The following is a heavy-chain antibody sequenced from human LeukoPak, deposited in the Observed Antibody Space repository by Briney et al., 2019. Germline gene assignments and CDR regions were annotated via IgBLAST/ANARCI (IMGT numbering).Heavy chain of an antibody. J-gene: IGHJ4*02. CDR1: GYTFTGYY. D-gene: IGHD6-13*01. V-gene: IGHV1-2*02. CDR2: NNPNSGGT. Sequence: GASVKVSCKASGYTFTGYYMHWVRQAPGQGLEWMGWNNPNSGGTNYAQKFQGRVTMTRDTSISTAYMELSRLRSDDTAVYYCARGPGAAAGLFDYWGQGTLVTVSS. CDR3: ARGPGAAAGLFDY.